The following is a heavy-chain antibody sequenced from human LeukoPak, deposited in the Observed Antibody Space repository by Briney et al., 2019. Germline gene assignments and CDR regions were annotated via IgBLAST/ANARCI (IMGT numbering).Heavy chain of an antibody. CDR3: ARATVPAARYYFDY. D-gene: IGHD2-2*01. V-gene: IGHV1-2*02. CDR1: GYTFTGYY. CDR2: INPNSGGT. Sequence: ASVKVSCKASGYTFTGYYMHWVRQAPGQGLEWMGWINPNSGGTNYAQKFQGRVTMTRDTSISTAYMELSRLRSDDTAVYYCARATVPAARYYFDYWGQGTLVTVSS. J-gene: IGHJ4*02.